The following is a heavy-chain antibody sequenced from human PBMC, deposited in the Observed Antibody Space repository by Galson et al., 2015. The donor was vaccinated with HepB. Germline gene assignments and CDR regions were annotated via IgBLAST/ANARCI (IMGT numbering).Heavy chain of an antibody. V-gene: IGHV3-74*01. CDR3: YSGWNGGY. J-gene: IGHJ4*02. Sequence: SLRLSCAASRSTFSCYWMHWVRHAPRKGLVWVSRISSDGNSKVYADSVKGRSNISRDNAKNTLYLQMNSLRDDDTAVYYCYSGWNGGYWGQGALVTVSS. CDR2: ISSDGNSK. D-gene: IGHD6-19*01. CDR1: RSTFSCYW.